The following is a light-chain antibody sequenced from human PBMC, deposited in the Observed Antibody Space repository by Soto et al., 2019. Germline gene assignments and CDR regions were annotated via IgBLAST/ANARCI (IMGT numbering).Light chain of an antibody. V-gene: IGLV2-8*01. J-gene: IGLJ2*01. Sequence: QSALTQPPSASGSPGQRVTISCTGTSSDIGAYNSVSWYQQYPGKAPTLLIYLVTQRPSGVPDRFSGSKSGNTASLTVSRLQTEDEADYYCSSYAGNNNLIFGAGTKLTVL. CDR1: SSDIGAYNS. CDR2: LVT. CDR3: SSYAGNNNLI.